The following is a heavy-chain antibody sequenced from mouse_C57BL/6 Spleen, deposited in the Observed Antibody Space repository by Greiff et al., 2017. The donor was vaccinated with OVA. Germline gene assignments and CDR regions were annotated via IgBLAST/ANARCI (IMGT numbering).Heavy chain of an antibody. CDR1: GYTFTSYG. CDR2: IYPRSGNT. CDR3: AGRLTGTYAMDY. D-gene: IGHD4-1*01. V-gene: IGHV1-81*01. J-gene: IGHJ4*01. Sequence: VKLQESGAELARPGASVKLSCKASGYTFTSYGISWVKQRTGQGLEWIGEIYPRSGNTYYNEKFKGKATLTADKSSSTAYMELRSLTSEDSAVYFCAGRLTGTYAMDYWGQGTSVTVSS.